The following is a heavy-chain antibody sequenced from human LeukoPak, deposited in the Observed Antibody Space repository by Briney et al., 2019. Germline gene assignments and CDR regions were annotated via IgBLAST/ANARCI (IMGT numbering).Heavy chain of an antibody. CDR2: INHSGST. CDR3: ARGGFGYSYGPYYFDY. V-gene: IGHV4-34*01. CDR1: GGSFSGYY. J-gene: IGHJ4*02. D-gene: IGHD5-18*01. Sequence: SETLSLTCAVYGGSFSGYYWSWLRQPPGKGLEWIGEINHSGSTNYNPSLTSRVTISVDTSKNPFSLKLSSVTAADTAVYYCARGGFGYSYGPYYFDYWGQGTLVTVSS.